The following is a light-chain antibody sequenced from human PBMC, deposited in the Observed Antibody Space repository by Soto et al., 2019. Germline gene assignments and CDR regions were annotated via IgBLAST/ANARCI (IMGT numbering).Light chain of an antibody. CDR3: QQNYRATPWT. CDR2: AAS. J-gene: IGKJ1*01. CDR1: QSISRY. Sequence: DIQITQSPSSLSASVGDRITITCRASQSISRYLNWYQHKPGKAPKLLINAASSLERGVPSRFSGGGSGTDFTLNISSLQPDDFATYYCQQNYRATPWTFGQGTKV. V-gene: IGKV1-39*01.